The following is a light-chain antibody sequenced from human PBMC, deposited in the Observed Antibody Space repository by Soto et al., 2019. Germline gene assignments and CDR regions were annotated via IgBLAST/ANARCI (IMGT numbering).Light chain of an antibody. CDR2: AAS. J-gene: IGKJ1*01. Sequence: DIQMTQSPSSLSASVGDRVTITFRAIQGISSWLAWYQQKPGKAPKLLIYAASSLQSGVPSRFSGSGSGTEFTLTISSLQADDYATFYCQQYHTDWTFGQGTKVDIK. CDR3: QQYHTDWT. V-gene: IGKV1D-16*01. CDR1: QGISSW.